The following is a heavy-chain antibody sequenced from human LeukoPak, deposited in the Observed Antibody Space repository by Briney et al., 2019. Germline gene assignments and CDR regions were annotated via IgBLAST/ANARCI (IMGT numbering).Heavy chain of an antibody. CDR2: IIPMYGTT. D-gene: IGHD6-13*01. Sequence: ASVKVSRTASGGTLSSYAINWVRQAPGQGLEWMGLIIPMYGTTYYAQKFEGRVAISADESTGTAYLEVSSLRSDDTAVYYCAREASGTRGYYYYGLDVWGGGTTVIVSS. CDR3: AREASGTRGYYYYGLDV. CDR1: GGTLSSYA. V-gene: IGHV1-69*13. J-gene: IGHJ6*04.